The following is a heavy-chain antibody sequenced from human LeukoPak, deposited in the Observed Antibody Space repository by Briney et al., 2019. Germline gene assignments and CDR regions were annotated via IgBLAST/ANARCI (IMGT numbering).Heavy chain of an antibody. D-gene: IGHD2-2*01. CDR1: GFTFSSYA. Sequence: GGSLRLSCAASGFTFSSYAMSWVRQAPGKRLEWVSAISGSGGSTYYADSVKGRFTISKDNSKNTLYLQMNSLRAEDTAVYYCAKDLLGYCSSTSCREDYWGQGTLVTVSS. CDR3: AKDLLGYCSSTSCREDY. CDR2: ISGSGGST. J-gene: IGHJ4*02. V-gene: IGHV3-23*01.